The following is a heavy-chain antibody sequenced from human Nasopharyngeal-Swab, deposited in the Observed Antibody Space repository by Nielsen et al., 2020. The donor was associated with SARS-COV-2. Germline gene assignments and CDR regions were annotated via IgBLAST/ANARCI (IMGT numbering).Heavy chain of an antibody. V-gene: IGHV3-21*01. CDR3: ARDRSIVVVTAIRLDY. J-gene: IGHJ4*02. CDR2: ISSSSSYI. Sequence: ETLSLTCAASGFTFSSYSMNWVRQAPGKGLEWVSSISSSSSYIYYADSVKGRFTISRDNSKNTLYLQMNSLRAEDTAVYYCARDRSIVVVTAIRLDYWGQGTLVTVSS. CDR1: GFTFSSYS. D-gene: IGHD2-21*02.